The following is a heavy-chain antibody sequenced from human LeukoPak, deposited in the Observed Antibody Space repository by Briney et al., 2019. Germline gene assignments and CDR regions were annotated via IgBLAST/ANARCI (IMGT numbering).Heavy chain of an antibody. Sequence: GGSLRLSCAASGFTFSSYAMSWVRQAPGKGLEWVSAISGSGGSTYHADSVEGRFTISRDNSKNTLYLQMNSLRAEDTAVYYCAKGPDGQWLVRLLXXWGQXTLXT. CDR1: GFTFSSYA. CDR3: AKGPDGQWLVRLLXX. V-gene: IGHV3-23*01. D-gene: IGHD6-19*01. CDR2: ISGSGGST. J-gene: IGHJ4*02.